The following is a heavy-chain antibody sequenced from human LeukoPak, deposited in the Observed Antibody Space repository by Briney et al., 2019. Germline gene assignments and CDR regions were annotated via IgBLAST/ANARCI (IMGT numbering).Heavy chain of an antibody. CDR3: VASIGTAAGTLDY. CDR2: TYPGDSDT. D-gene: IGHD6-13*01. CDR1: GYSFTTYW. V-gene: IGHV5-51*01. Sequence: GESLKISCMASGYSFTTYWIGWVRQMPGKGLEWMGITYPGDSDTRYSPSFQGQVTISADKSISTAYLQWSSLKASDTAKYYCVASIGTAAGTLDYWGQGTLVTVSS. J-gene: IGHJ4*02.